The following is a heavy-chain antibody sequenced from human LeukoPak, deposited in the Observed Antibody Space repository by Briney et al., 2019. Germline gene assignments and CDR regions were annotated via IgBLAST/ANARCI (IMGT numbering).Heavy chain of an antibody. J-gene: IGHJ4*02. CDR1: GYTLTGYY. CDR2: INPNSGGT. CDR3: ARETREATTSRGPDFFDY. Sequence: GASVKVSCKASGYTLTGYYMHWVRQAPGQGLEWMGWINPNSGGTNYAQKFQGRVTMTRDTSISTAYMELSRLRSDDTAVYYCARETREATTSRGPDFFDYWGQGTLVTVSS. D-gene: IGHD1-26*01. V-gene: IGHV1-2*02.